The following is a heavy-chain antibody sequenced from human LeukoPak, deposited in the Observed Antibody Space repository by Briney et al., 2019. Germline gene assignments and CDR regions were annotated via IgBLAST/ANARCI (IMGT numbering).Heavy chain of an antibody. CDR2: INTDGSTI. J-gene: IGHJ4*02. CDR1: GFTFSSYW. V-gene: IGHV3-74*01. CDR3: AKEGQVVITPNYFDY. D-gene: IGHD3-22*01. Sequence: GGSLRLSCAPSGFTFSSYWMHWVRQAPGKGLVWVSRINTDGSTITYADSVKGRFTISRDNSKNTLYLQMNSLRAEDTAVYYCAKEGQVVITPNYFDYWGQGTLVTVSS.